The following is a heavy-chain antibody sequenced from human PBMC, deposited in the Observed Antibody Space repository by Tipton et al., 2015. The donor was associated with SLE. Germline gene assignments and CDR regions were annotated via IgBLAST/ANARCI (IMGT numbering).Heavy chain of an antibody. V-gene: IGHV3-74*01. Sequence: SLRLSCAASGFTFSNYWMHWVRQVPGKGLVWVSRISGDGSAVRYADSVKGRFTISRDNAKNSLYLQMNSLRVEDTAVYFCAGDDYASGITWGQGTLVTVSS. CDR3: AGDDYASGIT. J-gene: IGHJ5*02. D-gene: IGHD3-10*01. CDR1: GFTFSNYW. CDR2: ISGDGSAV.